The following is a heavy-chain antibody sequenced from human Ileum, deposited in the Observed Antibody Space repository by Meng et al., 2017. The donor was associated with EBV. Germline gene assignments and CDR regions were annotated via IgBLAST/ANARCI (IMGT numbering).Heavy chain of an antibody. J-gene: IGHJ4*02. D-gene: IGHD3-10*01. CDR3: ARSSPIVRGLDY. CDR1: GDSVSGSGL. V-gene: IGHV4-4*02. CDR2: VYHDGAT. Sequence: LLLEPGPRLVKPSGTPSLLSAVSGDSVSGSGLWSWVRQHPGKGLEWIGEVYHDGATNYHPSLKSRVTISLDKSKNEVNLHLNSLTAADTAVYFCARSSPIVRGLDYWGQGTLVTVSS.